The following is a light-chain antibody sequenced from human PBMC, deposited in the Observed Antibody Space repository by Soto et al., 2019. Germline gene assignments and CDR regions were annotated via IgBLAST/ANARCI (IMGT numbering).Light chain of an antibody. Sequence: SVLTQPPSASGTPGQRVTISCSGSTSNIGSNAVYWYQQVPGTAPKLLIFGNTNRPSGVPDRFSGSKSGTSASLAITGLQAEDEGDYYCQSYDSTLSARYVFGTGTKVTVL. CDR3: QSYDSTLSARYV. CDR2: GNT. CDR1: TSNIGSNA. V-gene: IGLV1-40*01. J-gene: IGLJ1*01.